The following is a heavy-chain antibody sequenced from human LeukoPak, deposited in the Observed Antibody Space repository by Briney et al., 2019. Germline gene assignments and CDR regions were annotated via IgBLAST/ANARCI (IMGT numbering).Heavy chain of an antibody. D-gene: IGHD1-1*01. CDR1: EATFTTYV. V-gene: IGHV1-69*05. CDR3: ATRLSTGTGYY. J-gene: IGHJ4*02. CDR2: IIPIFGTA. Sequence: SGTVSYKPSEATFTTYVSSGVGQPPGKGLRWMGGIIPIFGTANYAQKFQGRVTITTDESTSTAYMELSSLRSEDTAVYYCATRLSTGTGYYWGQGTRVTVAS.